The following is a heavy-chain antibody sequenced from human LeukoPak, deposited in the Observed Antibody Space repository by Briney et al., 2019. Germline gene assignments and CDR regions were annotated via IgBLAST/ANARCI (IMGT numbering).Heavy chain of an antibody. D-gene: IGHD3-22*01. CDR2: ISGSGGST. CDR3: ARQPYYYYDSSGPFDY. CDR1: GFTFSSYA. J-gene: IGHJ4*02. Sequence: PGGSLRLSCAASGFTFSSYAMSWVRQAPGKGLEWVSAISGSGGSTYYADSVKGRFTISRDNSKNTLYLQMNSLRAEDTAVYYCARQPYYYYDSSGPFDYWGQGTLVTVSS. V-gene: IGHV3-23*01.